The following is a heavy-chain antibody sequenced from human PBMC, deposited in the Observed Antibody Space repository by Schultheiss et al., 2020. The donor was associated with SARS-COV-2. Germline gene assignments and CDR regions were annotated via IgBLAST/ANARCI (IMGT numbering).Heavy chain of an antibody. CDR2: IRNKANSYTT. Sequence: GGSLRLSCAASGFTFSDHYMDWVRQAPGKGLEWVGRIRNKANSYTTDPAASVKGRFTISRDDSKNSLFLQMNSLKTEDTAVYYCARRRQDTSAYSFFDSWGQGTLVTVSS. CDR3: ARRRQDTSAYSFFDS. V-gene: IGHV3-72*01. CDR1: GFTFSDHY. J-gene: IGHJ4*02. D-gene: IGHD4-11*01.